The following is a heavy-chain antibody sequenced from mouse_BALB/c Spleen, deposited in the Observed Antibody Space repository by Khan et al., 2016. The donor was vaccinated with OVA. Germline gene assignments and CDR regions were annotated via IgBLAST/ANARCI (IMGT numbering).Heavy chain of an antibody. CDR2: IWGGGGT. D-gene: IGHD2-14*01. V-gene: IGHV2-6-4*01. J-gene: IGHJ4*01. CDR3: ARAYYRYDGYYAMDY. CDR1: GFSLSRYN. Sequence: QVQLKESEPGLVAPSQSLSITCTVSGFSLSRYNIHWVRQPPGKGLEWLGMIWGGGGTDYNSTLKSRPSISKDNSKSQVFLKMNSLQTDDTAMYYCARAYYRYDGYYAMDYWGQGTSVTVSS.